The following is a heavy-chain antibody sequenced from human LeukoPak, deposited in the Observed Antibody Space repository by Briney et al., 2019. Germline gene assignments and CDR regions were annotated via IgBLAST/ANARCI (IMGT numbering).Heavy chain of an antibody. CDR2: IYPGDSDT. CDR1: GYSFTSYW. CDR3: ARGGDTYTLDN. D-gene: IGHD2-2*02. V-gene: IGHV5-51*01. Sequence: GESLRISCKASGYSFTSYWIGWVRQMPGKGLEWMGIIYPGDSDTRYSPSFQGQVTISADKSISTAYLQWSSLEASDTGIYYCARGGDTYTLDNWGQGTLVTVSS. J-gene: IGHJ4*02.